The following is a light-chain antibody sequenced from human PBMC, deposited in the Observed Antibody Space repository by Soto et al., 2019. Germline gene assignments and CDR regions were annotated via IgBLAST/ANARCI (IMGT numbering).Light chain of an antibody. Sequence: EIVMTQSPATLSVSPGERATLSCRASQSVSSNLAWYQQTPGQAPRLLIYGASTRATGIPARFSGSGSGTEFTLTISSLQSADFAVYYCQQYNNWRPQTFGQGTKVEIK. CDR3: QQYNNWRPQT. CDR1: QSVSSN. J-gene: IGKJ1*01. V-gene: IGKV3-15*01. CDR2: GAS.